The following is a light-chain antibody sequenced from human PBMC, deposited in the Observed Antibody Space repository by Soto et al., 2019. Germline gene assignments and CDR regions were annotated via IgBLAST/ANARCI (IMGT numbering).Light chain of an antibody. V-gene: IGKV3-15*01. CDR1: QSVSSN. Sequence: EIVMTQSPVTLSVSPGERTTLSCRASQSVSSNLAWYQQRPGQAPRLLIYDASTRATGIPSRFRGSGSGTEFTLTISSLQSEDFALYYCQQYNHWPRTFGRGTKVDIK. CDR2: DAS. J-gene: IGKJ1*01. CDR3: QQYNHWPRT.